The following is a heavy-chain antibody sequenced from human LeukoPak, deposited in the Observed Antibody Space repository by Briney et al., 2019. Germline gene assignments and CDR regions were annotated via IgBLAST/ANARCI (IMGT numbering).Heavy chain of an antibody. J-gene: IGHJ5*02. Sequence: SETLSLTCAVYGGSFSGYYWSWIRQPPGKGLEWIGEINHSGSTNYNPSLKSRVTISVDTSKYQFSLKLSSVTAADTAVYYCARDLWDYDILTGYYTYRNWFDPWGQGTLVTVSS. CDR3: ARDLWDYDILTGYYTYRNWFDP. D-gene: IGHD3-9*01. V-gene: IGHV4-34*01. CDR2: INHSGST. CDR1: GGSFSGYY.